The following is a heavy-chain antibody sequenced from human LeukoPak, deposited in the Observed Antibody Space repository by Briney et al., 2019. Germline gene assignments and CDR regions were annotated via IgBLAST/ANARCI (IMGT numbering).Heavy chain of an antibody. CDR2: FDPEDGET. V-gene: IGHV1-24*01. D-gene: IGHD2-2*01. CDR3: ARGHILVVPAAGFDAFDI. Sequence: ASVKVSCKVSGYTLTELSMHWVRQAPGKGLEWMGGFDPEDGETIYAQKFQGRVTMTEDTSTDTAYMELSSLRSEDTAVYYCARGHILVVPAAGFDAFDIWGQGTMVTVSS. CDR1: GYTLTELS. J-gene: IGHJ3*02.